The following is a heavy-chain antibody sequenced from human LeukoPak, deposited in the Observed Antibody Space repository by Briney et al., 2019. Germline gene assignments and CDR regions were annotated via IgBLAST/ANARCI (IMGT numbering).Heavy chain of an antibody. J-gene: IGHJ4*02. Sequence: SETLSLTCTVSGGSISTYYWTWIRQPLEKGLEWIGYIYDTGSTRYNPSPESRATISVDPSKKQFSLKLSAVTAADTAVYYCARLTTRPGGIRPLILDYWGQGNLVTVSS. CDR2: IYDTGST. D-gene: IGHD3-16*01. CDR3: ARLTTRPGGIRPLILDY. CDR1: GGSISTYY. V-gene: IGHV4-59*01.